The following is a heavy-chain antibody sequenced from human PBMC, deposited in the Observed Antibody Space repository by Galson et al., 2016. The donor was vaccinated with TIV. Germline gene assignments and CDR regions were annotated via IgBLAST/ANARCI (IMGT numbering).Heavy chain of an antibody. CDR3: VKGGKCGDFSWEAFDF. Sequence: SLRLSCATSGFSFRHFVMNWVRLAPGKGLEWVSSVSLSGSHTHYADSVKGRFTISRDNAKSSLFLQLNRLRAEDTAMYYCVKGGKCGDFSWEAFDFWGQGTVVTVSS. D-gene: IGHD3-16*02. V-gene: IGHV3-23*01. CDR2: VSLSGSHT. J-gene: IGHJ3*01. CDR1: GFSFRHFV.